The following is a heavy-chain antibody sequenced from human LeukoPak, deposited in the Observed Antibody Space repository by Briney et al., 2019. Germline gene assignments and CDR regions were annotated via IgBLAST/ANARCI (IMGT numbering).Heavy chain of an antibody. Sequence: GTSLRLSCAASGLTFSSHGMLWVRQAPGKGLEWVALICYDGSNKYYADSVKGRFTISRDNSKNTLYLQMNSLRAEDTAVYYCARLRGSYFDSWGQGTLVTVSS. CDR3: ARLRGSYFDS. J-gene: IGHJ4*02. D-gene: IGHD1-26*01. V-gene: IGHV3-33*01. CDR2: ICYDGSNK. CDR1: GLTFSSHG.